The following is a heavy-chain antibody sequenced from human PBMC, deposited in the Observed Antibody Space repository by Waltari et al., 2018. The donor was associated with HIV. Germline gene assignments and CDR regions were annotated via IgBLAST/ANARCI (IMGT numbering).Heavy chain of an antibody. CDR1: GLAFNNFA. CDR2: ISASSFIHT. CDR3: AHQISGQWLTPGH. J-gene: IGHJ4*02. D-gene: IGHD6-19*01. V-gene: IGHV3-23*01. Sequence: EVQLLESGGGLVQPGVSLRLSCTSFGLAFNNFAWNWVRLAPGTGREWVSAISASSFIHTYYADSVRGRFTVSRDNSKSTTYLQMNSLRVEDTAVYYCAHQISGQWLTPGHWGQGTLVTVSS.